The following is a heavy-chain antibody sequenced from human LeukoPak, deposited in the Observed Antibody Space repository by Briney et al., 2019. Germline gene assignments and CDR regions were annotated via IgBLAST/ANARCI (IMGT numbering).Heavy chain of an antibody. CDR2: IYYSGST. Sequence: SETLSLTCTVSGDSIRSSYWSWIRQPPGKGLEWIGYIYYSGSTNYNPSLKSRVTISVDTSKNQLSLKLSSVTAADTAVYYCARDPTTVTTIFDSWGQGILVTVSS. CDR3: ARDPTTVTTIFDS. CDR1: GDSIRSSY. V-gene: IGHV4-59*12. D-gene: IGHD4-4*01. J-gene: IGHJ4*02.